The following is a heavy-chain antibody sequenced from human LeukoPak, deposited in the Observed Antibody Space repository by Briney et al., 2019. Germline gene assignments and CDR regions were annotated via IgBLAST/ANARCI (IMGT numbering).Heavy chain of an antibody. D-gene: IGHD2-15*01. CDR2: ISYDGSNK. CDR3: AKDSPDCSGGSCYPGYFDY. J-gene: IGHJ4*02. CDR1: GFTFSSYG. Sequence: PGGSLRLSCAASGFTFSSYGMHWVRQAPGKGLEWVAVISYDGSNKYYADSVKGRFTIPRDNSKNTLYLQMNSLRAENTAVYYCAKDSPDCSGGSCYPGYFDYWGQGTLVTVSS. V-gene: IGHV3-30*18.